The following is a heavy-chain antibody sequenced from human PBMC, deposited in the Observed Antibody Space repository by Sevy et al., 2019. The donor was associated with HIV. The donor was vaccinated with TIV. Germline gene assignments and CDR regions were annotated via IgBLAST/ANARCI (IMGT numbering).Heavy chain of an antibody. J-gene: IGHJ6*02. CDR3: ARDLRPTYHFLGMDV. D-gene: IGHD6-6*01. CDR2: ISWSSGSI. V-gene: IGHV3-9*01. Sequence: GGSLRLSCSGYGYRFDNYAMHWVRQPPGKGLEWVSGISWSSGSIDYADSVKGRFTISRDNAKNSLYLQMNSLRPEDTALYFCARDLRPTYHFLGMDVWGHWTKVTVSS. CDR1: GYRFDNYA.